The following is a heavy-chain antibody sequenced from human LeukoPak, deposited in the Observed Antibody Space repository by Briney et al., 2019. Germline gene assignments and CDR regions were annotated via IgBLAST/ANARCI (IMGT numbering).Heavy chain of an antibody. J-gene: IGHJ4*02. V-gene: IGHV4-34*01. D-gene: IGHD3-9*01. Sequence: SETLSLTCTVSGGSISSYHWSWIRQPPGKGLEWIGEINHSGSTNYNPSLKSRVTISVDTSKNQFSLKLSSVTAADTAVYYCAREELYYDILTGYSQYYFDYWGQGTLVTVSS. CDR1: GGSISSYH. CDR2: INHSGST. CDR3: AREELYYDILTGYSQYYFDY.